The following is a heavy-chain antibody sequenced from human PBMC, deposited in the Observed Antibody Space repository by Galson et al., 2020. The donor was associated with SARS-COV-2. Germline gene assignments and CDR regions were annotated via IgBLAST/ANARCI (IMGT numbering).Heavy chain of an antibody. CDR3: VKGPSGYDPWFDP. CDR1: GFTFSSYA. D-gene: IGHD5-12*01. Sequence: GGSLRLSCSASGFTFSSYAMHWVRQAPGKGLEYVSAISSNGGSTYYADSVKGRFTISRDNSKNTLYLQMSSLRAEDTAVYYCVKGPSGYDPWFDPWGQGTLVTVSS. CDR2: ISSNGGST. J-gene: IGHJ5*02. V-gene: IGHV3-64D*06.